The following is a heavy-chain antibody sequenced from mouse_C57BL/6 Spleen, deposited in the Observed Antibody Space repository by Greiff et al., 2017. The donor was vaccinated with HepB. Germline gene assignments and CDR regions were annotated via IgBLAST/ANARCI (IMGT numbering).Heavy chain of an antibody. D-gene: IGHD3-3*01. CDR1: GFTFSSYT. Sequence: EVQGVESGGGLVKPGGSLKLSCAASGFTFSSYTMSWVRQTPEKRLEWVATISGGGGNTYYPDSVKGRFTISRDNAKNTLYLQMSSLRSEDTALYYCARHEGGRGFAYWGQGTLVTVSA. J-gene: IGHJ3*01. V-gene: IGHV5-9*01. CDR2: ISGGGGNT. CDR3: ARHEGGRGFAY.